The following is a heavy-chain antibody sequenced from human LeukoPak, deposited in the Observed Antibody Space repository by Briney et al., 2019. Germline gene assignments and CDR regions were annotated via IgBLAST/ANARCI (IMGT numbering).Heavy chain of an antibody. V-gene: IGHV3-21*06. CDR2: ISGSSTYI. Sequence: PGGSLRLSCAASGFIFSSYSMNWVRQTPGKRLEWVSSISGSSTYIFYADSVKGRFTISRDDAKNSVYLQMNSLRDEDTAVYYCARFETRGTGDFDNWGQGTLVTLSS. CDR3: ARFETRGTGDFDN. D-gene: IGHD3/OR15-3a*01. J-gene: IGHJ4*02. CDR1: GFIFSSYS.